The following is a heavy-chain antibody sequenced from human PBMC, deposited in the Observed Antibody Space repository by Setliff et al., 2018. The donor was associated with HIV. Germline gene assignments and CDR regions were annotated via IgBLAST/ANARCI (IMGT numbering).Heavy chain of an antibody. CDR2: ISGSGVST. V-gene: IGHV3-23*01. CDR1: GFTFSSSA. CDR3: GREIRAGDYPPYNYYFYMDV. Sequence: GGSLRLSCAASGFTFSSSAMSWVRQAPGKGLEWVSGISGSGVSTYYADSVKGRFTTSRDNSKNTLYLQINSLRAEDTAVYYCGREIRAGDYPPYNYYFYMDVWGKGTMVTVSS. D-gene: IGHD4-17*01. J-gene: IGHJ6*03.